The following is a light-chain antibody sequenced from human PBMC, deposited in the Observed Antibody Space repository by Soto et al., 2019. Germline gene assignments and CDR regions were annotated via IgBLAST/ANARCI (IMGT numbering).Light chain of an antibody. Sequence: QSVLTQLPSVSGAPGQRVTIPCTGSSSNIGPGYDVHWYQQLPGTAPKLLIYGNSNRPSGVPDPFSGSKSGTSASLAITGLQAEDEAYYYCQSYDSSLSGSVVIGGGTKLTVL. CDR2: GNS. J-gene: IGLJ2*01. CDR3: QSYDSSLSGSVV. V-gene: IGLV1-40*01. CDR1: SSNIGPGYD.